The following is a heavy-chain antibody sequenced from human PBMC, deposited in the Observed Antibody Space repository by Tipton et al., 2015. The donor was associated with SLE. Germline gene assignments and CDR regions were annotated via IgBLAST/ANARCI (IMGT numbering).Heavy chain of an antibody. J-gene: IGHJ4*02. CDR1: GDSMSNYY. CDR3: ARHYTTGWDLGY. CDR2: IYASGNI. D-gene: IGHD2-8*01. V-gene: IGHV4-4*08. Sequence: TLSLTCTVSGDSMSNYYWNWIRQPPGKGLEWIGYIYASGNINFNPSLKSRVTISVDTSNNQFSLRLTSVTAADTAFYYCARHYTTGWDLGYWGQGTLVSVSS.